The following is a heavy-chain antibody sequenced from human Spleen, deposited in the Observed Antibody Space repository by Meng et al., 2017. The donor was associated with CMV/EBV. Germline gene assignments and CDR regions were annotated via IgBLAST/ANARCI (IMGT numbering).Heavy chain of an antibody. V-gene: IGHV1-69*04. CDR3: ARDLGYCSSTSCYTWFDP. Sequence: SVKVSCKASGGTFNTYAISWVRQAPGQGLEWMGRIIPILGIANYAQKFQGRVTITADKSTSTAYMELSRLRSDDTAVYYCARDLGYCSSTSCYTWFDPWGQGTLVTVSS. J-gene: IGHJ5*02. CDR2: IIPILGIA. CDR1: GGTFNTYA. D-gene: IGHD2-2*02.